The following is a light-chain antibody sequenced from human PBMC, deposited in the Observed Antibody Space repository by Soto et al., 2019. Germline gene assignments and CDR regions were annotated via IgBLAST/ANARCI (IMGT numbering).Light chain of an antibody. CDR2: DVS. Sequence: QSALTQPRSVSGSPGQSVTISCTGTSSDVGGYNYVSWYQQHPGKAPKLMIYDVSKRPSGVPDRFSGSKSGNTASLTISGLQAEDEADYYCCSYAGSYPGVFGTGTK. J-gene: IGLJ1*01. CDR1: SSDVGGYNY. CDR3: CSYAGSYPGV. V-gene: IGLV2-11*01.